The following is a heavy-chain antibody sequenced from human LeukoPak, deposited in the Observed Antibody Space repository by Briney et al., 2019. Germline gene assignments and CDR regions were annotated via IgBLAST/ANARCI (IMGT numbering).Heavy chain of an antibody. V-gene: IGHV3-48*01. CDR2: ISGGASVI. J-gene: IGHJ5*02. CDR3: ARAYRSSTSCFDSWFDP. D-gene: IGHD2-2*01. Sequence: PGGSLRLSCAASGFTSSSYGMNWVRQAPGKGLEWVSYISGGASVIYYADSVKGRFTISRDNARSSLYLQMNSLRAEDTAVYYCARAYRSSTSCFDSWFDPWGQGTLVTVSS. CDR1: GFTSSSYG.